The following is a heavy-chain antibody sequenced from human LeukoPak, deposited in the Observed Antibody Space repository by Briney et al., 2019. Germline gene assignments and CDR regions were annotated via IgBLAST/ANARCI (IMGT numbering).Heavy chain of an antibody. Sequence: ASVKVSCKASGDTFNNYIITWVRQAPGQGLEWMGGVMPLFNTPNYAQKFQGRITIITDAYTHTSYMELRSLRSEDTAVYSCARVDRHHFYMYVWGKGTTVTVSS. CDR1: GDTFNNYI. CDR2: VMPLFNTP. J-gene: IGHJ6*03. CDR3: ARVDRHHFYMYV. D-gene: IGHD1-14*01. V-gene: IGHV1-69*05.